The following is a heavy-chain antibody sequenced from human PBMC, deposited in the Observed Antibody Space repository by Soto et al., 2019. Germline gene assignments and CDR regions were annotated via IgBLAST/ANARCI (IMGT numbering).Heavy chain of an antibody. CDR1: GFTFGDYA. J-gene: IGHJ3*02. D-gene: IGHD3-9*01. CDR2: IRSKANGGTT. CDR3: TRFSVYYDPLTGYSTDAFDI. Sequence: EVQLVESGGGLVQPGRSLRLSCTASGFTFGDYAMSWFRQPPGKGLEWVGFIRSKANGGTTEYAASVNGRFTISRDDSKSIAYLQMNSLKTEDTAVYYCTRFSVYYDPLTGYSTDAFDIWGQGTMVTVSS. V-gene: IGHV3-49*03.